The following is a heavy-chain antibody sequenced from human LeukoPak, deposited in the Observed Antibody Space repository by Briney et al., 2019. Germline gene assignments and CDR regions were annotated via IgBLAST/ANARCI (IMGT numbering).Heavy chain of an antibody. J-gene: IGHJ4*02. CDR2: IYSSGST. Sequence: PGGSLRLSCAASGFTFSSYAMSWVRQAPGKGLEWVSLIYSSGSTFYADSVQGRFIISRDDSKNTLYLQMNSLRAEDTAMYYCARDSSSFPNYFDYWGQGTLVTVSS. V-gene: IGHV3-53*01. CDR1: GFTFSSYA. CDR3: ARDSSSFPNYFDY.